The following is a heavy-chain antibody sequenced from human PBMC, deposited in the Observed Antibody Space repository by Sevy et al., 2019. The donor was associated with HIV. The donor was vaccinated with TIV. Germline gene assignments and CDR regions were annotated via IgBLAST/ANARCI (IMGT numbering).Heavy chain of an antibody. Sequence: SETLSITCTVSGGSLNTYGWSWIRQPPGKGLEWIGYAYYNGGTNYNPSLKSRLTILVGTSERQFSLQLSSVTPADTAVYYCGRDNWGSIDYWGQGVLVTVSS. CDR3: GRDNWGSIDY. CDR1: GGSLNTYG. V-gene: IGHV4-59*01. CDR2: AYYNGGT. J-gene: IGHJ4*02. D-gene: IGHD7-27*01.